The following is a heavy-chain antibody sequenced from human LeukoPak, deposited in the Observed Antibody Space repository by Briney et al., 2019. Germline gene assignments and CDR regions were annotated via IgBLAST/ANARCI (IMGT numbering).Heavy chain of an antibody. CDR1: GFTFSSYG. CDR3: AKPGVGTASAVGFDN. D-gene: IGHD1-1*01. V-gene: IGHV3-30*02. CDR2: IRHEGNNK. Sequence: PGGSLRLSCAASGFTFSSYGMYWVRQAPGKGLEWAAYIRHEGNNKHYTDSVKGRFTISRDNSKNMLFLQMNSLRPEDTAVYYCAKPGVGTASAVGFDNWGQGTLVTVSS. J-gene: IGHJ4*02.